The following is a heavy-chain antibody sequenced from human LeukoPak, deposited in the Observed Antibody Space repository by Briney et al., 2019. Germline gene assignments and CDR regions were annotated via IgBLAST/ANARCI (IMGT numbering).Heavy chain of an antibody. CDR1: NYSISSGYY. D-gene: IGHD3-16*02. J-gene: IGHJ4*02. CDR2: IYHRGNT. CDR3: ARIRMITFGGVIVRTYYFDY. V-gene: IGHV4-38-2*01. Sequence: PSETLSLTCAVSNYSISSGYYWGWIRQPPGKGLEWIGSIYHRGNTYYNPSLKSRVTISVDTSKNQFPLKLSSVTAADTAVYYCARIRMITFGGVIVRTYYFDYWGQGTLAIVSS.